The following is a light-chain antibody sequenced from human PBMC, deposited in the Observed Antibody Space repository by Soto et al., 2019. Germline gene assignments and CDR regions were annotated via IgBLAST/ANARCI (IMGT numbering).Light chain of an antibody. CDR1: QSVSSSY. Sequence: EIVLTQSPGTLSLSPGERATLSCRASQSVSSSYLAWYPQKPGQAPRLLIYGASSRATGIPGRFSGSGSGTDFTLTISRLEPEDFAVYYCQQYGSSPPTFGQGTKVEI. J-gene: IGKJ1*01. CDR3: QQYGSSPPT. V-gene: IGKV3-20*01. CDR2: GAS.